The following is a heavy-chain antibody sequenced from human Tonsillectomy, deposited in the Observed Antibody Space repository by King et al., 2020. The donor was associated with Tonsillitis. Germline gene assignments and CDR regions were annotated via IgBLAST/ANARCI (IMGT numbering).Heavy chain of an antibody. J-gene: IGHJ4*02. Sequence: QLVQSGAEVKKPGESLRISCEGSGYSFSTYCISWVRQMPGKGLEWMGRIDPSDSNTYYSPSFQGHVTISVDKSISTAYLQWSSLKASDTAMYYCASSIEDFDYWGQGTLVTVSS. D-gene: IGHD1-26*01. CDR1: GYSFSTYC. CDR3: ASSIEDFDY. CDR2: IDPSDSNT. V-gene: IGHV5-10-1*03.